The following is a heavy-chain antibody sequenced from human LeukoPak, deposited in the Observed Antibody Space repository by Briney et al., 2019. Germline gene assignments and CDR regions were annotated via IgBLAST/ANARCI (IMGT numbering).Heavy chain of an antibody. J-gene: IGHJ4*02. Sequence: GGSLRLSCEASGFTFGDYAMHWVRQAPGKGLEWVSLISGDGGSTHHADSVKGRFTISRDNSKNSLYLQMNSLRTEDTALYYCAKDMAYSSGWYGIDYWGQGTLVTVSS. V-gene: IGHV3-43*02. CDR1: GFTFGDYA. D-gene: IGHD6-19*01. CDR3: AKDMAYSSGWYGIDY. CDR2: ISGDGGST.